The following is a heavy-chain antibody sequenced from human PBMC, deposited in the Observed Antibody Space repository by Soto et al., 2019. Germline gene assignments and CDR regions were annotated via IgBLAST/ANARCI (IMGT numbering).Heavy chain of an antibody. V-gene: IGHV4-30-4*01. Sequence: SETLSLTCTVSGGPISSGDYYWSWIRQPPGKGLEWIGYIYYSGSTYYNPSLKSRVTISVDTSKNQFSLKLSSVTAADTAVYYCARDYCSSTSCYLPHYYYYYGMDVWGQGTTVTVSS. CDR3: ARDYCSSTSCYLPHYYYYYGMDV. CDR2: IYYSGST. J-gene: IGHJ6*02. CDR1: GGPISSGDYY. D-gene: IGHD2-2*01.